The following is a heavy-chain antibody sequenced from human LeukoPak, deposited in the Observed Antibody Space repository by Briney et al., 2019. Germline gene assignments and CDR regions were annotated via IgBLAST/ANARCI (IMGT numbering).Heavy chain of an antibody. J-gene: IGHJ4*02. Sequence: NPSETLSHTCGVSGGSITSTNYWTWVRQPPGKGLEWTGEVNLQGSTNYNPSLMGRVAISVDVSENHISLQLTSVTAADTAVYYCAREGGPYRPPDYSGQGTLVTVSS. CDR1: GGSITSTNY. CDR2: VNLQGST. V-gene: IGHV4-4*02. CDR3: AREGGPYRPPDY.